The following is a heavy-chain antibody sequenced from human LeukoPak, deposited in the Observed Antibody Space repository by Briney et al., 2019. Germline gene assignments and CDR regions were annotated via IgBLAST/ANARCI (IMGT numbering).Heavy chain of an antibody. J-gene: IGHJ3*02. CDR1: GGTFSSYA. CDR2: INPNSGGT. V-gene: IGHV1-2*02. CDR3: ARTITIFGVVISPGAFDI. D-gene: IGHD3-3*01. Sequence: ASVKVSCKASGGTFSSYAISWVRQAPGQGLEWMGWINPNSGGTNYAQKFQGRVTMTRDTSISTAYMELSRLRSDDTAVYYCARTITIFGVVISPGAFDIWGQGTMVTVSS.